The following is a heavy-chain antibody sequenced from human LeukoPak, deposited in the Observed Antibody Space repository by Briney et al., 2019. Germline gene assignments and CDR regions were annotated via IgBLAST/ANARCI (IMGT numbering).Heavy chain of an antibody. D-gene: IGHD5-18*01. CDR1: GGSMSNNNW. Sequence: SGTLSLTCAVSGGSMSNNNWWNWVRQPPGKGLEWIGDVSHSGSTNYNPSLKSRVTISVDTSKNQFSLKLSSVTAADTAVYYCARGRRAMAFDYWGQGTLVTVSS. J-gene: IGHJ4*02. CDR2: VSHSGST. CDR3: ARGRRAMAFDY. V-gene: IGHV4-4*02.